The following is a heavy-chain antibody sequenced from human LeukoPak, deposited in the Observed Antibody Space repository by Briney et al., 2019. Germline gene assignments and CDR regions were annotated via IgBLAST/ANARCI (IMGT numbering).Heavy chain of an antibody. J-gene: IGHJ3*02. V-gene: IGHV4-59*12. CDR2: IYYSGST. Sequence: SETLSLTCTVSGGSISSYYWSWIRQPPGKGLEWIGYIYYSGSTNHNPSLKSRVTMSVDTSRNQFSLKLSSVTAADTAVYYCARGAYGGNSLGAFDIWGQGTMVTVSS. CDR3: ARGAYGGNSLGAFDI. CDR1: GGSISSYY. D-gene: IGHD4-23*01.